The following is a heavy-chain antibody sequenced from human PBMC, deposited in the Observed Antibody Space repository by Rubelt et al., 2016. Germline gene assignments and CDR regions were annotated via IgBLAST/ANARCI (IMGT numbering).Heavy chain of an antibody. V-gene: IGHV4-39*01. D-gene: IGHD3-10*01. CDR2: IHFGGST. J-gene: IGHJ3*02. CDR1: GGSISTSDY. Sequence: QLQLQESGPGLVKPSETLSLTCTVSGGSISTSDYWGWIRQTPGKGLEWIGHIHFGGSTNYNPSLKSRGSLSVDTSKNQFSLRLGSVTDADTAVYYCVRRTNYKAFDIWGQGTMVTVSS. CDR3: VRRTNYKAFDI.